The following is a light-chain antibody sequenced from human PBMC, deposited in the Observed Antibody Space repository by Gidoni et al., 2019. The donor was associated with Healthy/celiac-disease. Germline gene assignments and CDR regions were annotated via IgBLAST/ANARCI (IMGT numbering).Light chain of an antibody. CDR2: AAS. CDR3: QQSYSTPFT. J-gene: IGKJ3*01. V-gene: IGKV1-39*01. CDR1: QSISSY. Sequence: DLQMPPSPSSLSASVGDRVTITCRASQSISSYLNWYQQKPGKAPKLLIYAASSLQSGVPSRFSGSGSGTDFTLTISSLQPEDFATYYCQQSYSTPFTFXPXTKVDIK.